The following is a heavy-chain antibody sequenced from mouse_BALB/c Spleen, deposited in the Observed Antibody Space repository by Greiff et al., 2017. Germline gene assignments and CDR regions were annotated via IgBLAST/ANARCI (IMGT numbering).Heavy chain of an antibody. J-gene: IGHJ4*01. CDR3: ARANYYGYNYAMDY. V-gene: IGHV5-6-5*01. Sequence: EVKLMESGGGLVKPGGSLKLSCAASGFTFSSYAMSWVRQTPEKRLEWVASISSGGSTYYPDSVKGRFTISRDNARNILYLQMSSLRSEDTAMYYCARANYYGYNYAMDYWGQGTSVTVSS. D-gene: IGHD1-2*01. CDR1: GFTFSSYA. CDR2: ISSGGST.